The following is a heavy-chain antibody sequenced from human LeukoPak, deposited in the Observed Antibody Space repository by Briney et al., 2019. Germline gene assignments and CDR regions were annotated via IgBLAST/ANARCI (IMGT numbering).Heavy chain of an antibody. V-gene: IGHV7-4-1*02. CDR2: INTNTGNP. CDR1: GYTFTSYG. Sequence: ASVKVSCKASGYTFTSYGISWVRQAPGQGLEWMGWINTNTGNPTYAQGFTGRFVFSLDTSVSTAYLQISSLKAEDTAVYYCARRSYVYYFDYWGQGTLVTVSS. CDR3: ARRSYVYYFDY. J-gene: IGHJ4*02. D-gene: IGHD1-26*01.